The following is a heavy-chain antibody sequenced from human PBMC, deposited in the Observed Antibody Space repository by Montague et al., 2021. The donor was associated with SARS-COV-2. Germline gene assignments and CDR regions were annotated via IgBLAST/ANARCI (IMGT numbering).Heavy chain of an antibody. Sequence: SLRLSCAGSGFTFRDYALSWVRQAPGQGLEWVAATSGTGGSQYYAESVKGRFTISRDNARNTLYLQMRGLRAEDTAVYFCAKKETPWFGESYAANWGQGALVTVSS. V-gene: IGHV3-23*01. CDR3: AKKETPWFGESYAAN. J-gene: IGHJ4*02. D-gene: IGHD3-10*01. CDR2: TSGTGGSQ. CDR1: GFTFRDYA.